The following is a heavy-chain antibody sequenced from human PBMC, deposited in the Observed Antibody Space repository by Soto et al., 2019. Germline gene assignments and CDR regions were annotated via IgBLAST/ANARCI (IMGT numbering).Heavy chain of an antibody. CDR3: AKDKGSLGRYYGSGSANVWFDP. CDR1: GFTFSSYA. CDR2: ISGSGGST. J-gene: IGHJ5*02. D-gene: IGHD3-10*01. V-gene: IGHV3-23*01. Sequence: EVQLLESGGGLVQPGGSLRLSCAASGFTFSSYAMSWVRQAPGKGLEWVSAISGSGGSTYYADSVKGRFTISRDNSKNTLYLQMNSLRAEDTAVYYCAKDKGSLGRYYGSGSANVWFDPWGQGTLVTVSS.